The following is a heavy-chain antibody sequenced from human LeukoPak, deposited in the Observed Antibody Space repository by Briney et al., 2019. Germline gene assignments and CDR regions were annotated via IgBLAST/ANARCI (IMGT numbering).Heavy chain of an antibody. CDR3: ARDLRAGGTWSYGVYFDL. CDR2: INWAGGNT. J-gene: IGHJ2*01. Sequence: GGSLRLSCAASGFTFEDFAMSWVRQAPGKGLEWVSSINWAGGNTGYADSVKGRFTISRDNAKNSVYLLLNSLTPEDTAVYYCARDLRAGGTWSYGVYFDLWGRGTLVTVSS. V-gene: IGHV3-20*04. D-gene: IGHD4-17*01. CDR1: GFTFEDFA.